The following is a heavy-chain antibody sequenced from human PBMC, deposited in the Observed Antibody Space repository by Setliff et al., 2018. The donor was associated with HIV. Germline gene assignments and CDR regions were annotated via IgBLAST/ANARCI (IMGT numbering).Heavy chain of an antibody. Sequence: ASVKVSCKASGYTFTSYLITWVRQAPGQGLEWMGWISAYNGNTNYAQKFQGRVTMTRDTSISTAYMELSRLRSDDTAVYYCARDLSRRSWFDPWGQGTLVTVSS. CDR3: ARDLSRRSWFDP. V-gene: IGHV1-18*01. CDR1: GYTFTSYL. CDR2: ISAYNGNT. D-gene: IGHD2-2*01. J-gene: IGHJ5*02.